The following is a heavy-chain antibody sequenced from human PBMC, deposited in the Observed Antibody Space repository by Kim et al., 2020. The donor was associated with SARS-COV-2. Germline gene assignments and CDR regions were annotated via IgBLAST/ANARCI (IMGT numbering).Heavy chain of an antibody. Sequence: GGSLRLSCAASGFTFSSYGMHWVRQAPGKGLEWVAVIWYDGSNKYYADSVKGRFTISRDNSKNTLYLQMNSLRAEDTAVYYCAKDAGGPASSWSMIYYYYGMDVWGQGTTVTVSS. J-gene: IGHJ6*02. CDR3: AKDAGGPASSWSMIYYYYGMDV. V-gene: IGHV3-33*06. CDR1: GFTFSSYG. CDR2: IWYDGSNK. D-gene: IGHD6-13*01.